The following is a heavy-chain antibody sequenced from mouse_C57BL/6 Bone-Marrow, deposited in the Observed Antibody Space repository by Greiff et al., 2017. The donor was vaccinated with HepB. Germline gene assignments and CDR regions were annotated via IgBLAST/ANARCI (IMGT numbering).Heavy chain of an antibody. Sequence: EVQLVESGEGLVKPGGSLKLSCAASGFTFSSYAMSWVRQTPEKRLEWVAYISSGGDYIYYADPVKGRFTISRDNARNTLYLQMSSLKSEDTAMYYCTRVFITTVVANFDYWGQGTTLTVSS. CDR1: GFTFSSYA. CDR3: TRVFITTVVANFDY. CDR2: ISSGGDYI. J-gene: IGHJ2*01. V-gene: IGHV5-9-1*02. D-gene: IGHD1-1*01.